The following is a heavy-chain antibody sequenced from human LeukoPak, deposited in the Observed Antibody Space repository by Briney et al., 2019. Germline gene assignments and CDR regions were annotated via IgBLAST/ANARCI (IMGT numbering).Heavy chain of an antibody. CDR2: INTYIGNP. Sequence: RASVKVSCKASGYTFTNYGINWVRQAPGQGLEWMGWINTYIGNPNYAQKLQGRVTLTTDTSTSTAYMELRSLKSDDTAFYYCVRGGYCSGSTCLYGDNWFDGWGQGTLVTVSS. CDR1: GYTFTNYG. V-gene: IGHV1-18*01. CDR3: VRGGYCSGSTCLYGDNWFDG. J-gene: IGHJ5*02. D-gene: IGHD2-2*01.